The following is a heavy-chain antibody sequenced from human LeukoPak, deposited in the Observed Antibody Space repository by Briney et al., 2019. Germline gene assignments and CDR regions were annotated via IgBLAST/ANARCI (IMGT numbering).Heavy chain of an antibody. CDR3: ANQDGRTVPTPR. D-gene: IGHD4-23*01. J-gene: IGHJ4*02. CDR1: GFTFSSYW. Sequence: GGSLRLSCAASGFTFSSYWMSWVRQAPGKGLEWVANIKQDGSEKYYVDSVKGRFTISRDNSKNTLYLQMNSLRAEDTAVYYSANQDGRTVPTPRWGQGTLVTVSS. V-gene: IGHV3-7*01. CDR2: IKQDGSEK.